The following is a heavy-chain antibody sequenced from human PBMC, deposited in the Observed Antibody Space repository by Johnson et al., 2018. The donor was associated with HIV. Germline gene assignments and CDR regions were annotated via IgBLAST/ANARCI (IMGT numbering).Heavy chain of an antibody. J-gene: IGHJ3*01. Sequence: QLVESGGGLVQPGRSLRLSCAASGFTFDDYAMHWVRQAPGKGLEWVSGISWNSGSIGYADSVKGRFTISRDNAKNSLYLQMHSLRVEDTALYYCAKDSSPSWRRYYAFDFWGQGTMVTVSS. CDR2: ISWNSGSI. D-gene: IGHD2-15*01. CDR3: AKDSSPSWRRYYAFDF. V-gene: IGHV3-9*01. CDR1: GFTFDDYA.